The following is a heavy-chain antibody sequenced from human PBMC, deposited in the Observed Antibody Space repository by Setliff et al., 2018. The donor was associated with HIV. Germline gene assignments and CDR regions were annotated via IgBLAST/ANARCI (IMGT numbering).Heavy chain of an antibody. D-gene: IGHD3-22*01. V-gene: IGHV1-2*02. Sequence: AASVKVSCKTSGFTFTGYYMHWVRQAPGQGLEWMGWINPNSGGTNYAQKFQGRVTMTGDSSISTAYMELSRLRSDDTAVYYCARDYYDSSGYIFFPGLPDYWGQGTLVTVSS. CDR3: ARDYYDSSGYIFFPGLPDY. CDR2: INPNSGGT. CDR1: GFTFTGYY. J-gene: IGHJ4*02.